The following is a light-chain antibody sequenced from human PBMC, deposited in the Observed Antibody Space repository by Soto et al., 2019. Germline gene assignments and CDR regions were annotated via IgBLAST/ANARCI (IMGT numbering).Light chain of an antibody. Sequence: DIQLTQSPSLLSASVGDRVTITCRASHDISTYLAWYQQKPGKAPKLMIYEASTLQSGVPSRFSGSGSWTEFTLTISGLLPEDFATYHCQQLNTLPFTFGQGTRLDTK. CDR2: EAS. CDR1: HDISTY. J-gene: IGKJ5*01. V-gene: IGKV1-9*01. CDR3: QQLNTLPFT.